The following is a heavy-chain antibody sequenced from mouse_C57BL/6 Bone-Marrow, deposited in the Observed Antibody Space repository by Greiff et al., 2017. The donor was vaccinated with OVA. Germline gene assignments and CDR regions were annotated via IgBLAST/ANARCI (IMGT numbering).Heavy chain of an antibody. CDR3: ARSDYYGSSYGYFDV. D-gene: IGHD1-1*01. J-gene: IGHJ1*03. CDR1: GYTFTSYG. CDR2: IYPRSGNT. V-gene: IGHV1-81*01. Sequence: QVQLKQSGAELARPGASVKLSCKASGYTFTSYGISWVKQRTGQGLEWIGEIYPRSGNTYYTEKFKGKATLTADKSSSTAYMELRSLTSEDSAVYFCARSDYYGSSYGYFDVWGTGTTVTVSS.